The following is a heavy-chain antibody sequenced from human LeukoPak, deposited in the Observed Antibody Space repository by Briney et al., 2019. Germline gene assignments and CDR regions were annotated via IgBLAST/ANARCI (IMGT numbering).Heavy chain of an antibody. CDR1: GGSMDQYY. Sequence: SETLSLTCTVSGGSMDQYYWSWIRQPAGKGLEWIGRIYSTGTTYYKPSLKSRVTMSVDTSHNQFFLKLNSVTAADTAAYYCAREARSGYEGFWSDPWGQGTVVTVSS. CDR2: IYSTGTT. V-gene: IGHV4-4*07. CDR3: AREARSGYEGFWSDP. J-gene: IGHJ5*02. D-gene: IGHD5-12*01.